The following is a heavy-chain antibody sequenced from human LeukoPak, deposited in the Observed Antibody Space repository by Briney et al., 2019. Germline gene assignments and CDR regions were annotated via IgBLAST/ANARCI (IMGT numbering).Heavy chain of an antibody. CDR3: ARLGIDIGDLDY. D-gene: IGHD5-12*01. CDR2: IYYSGST. J-gene: IGHJ4*02. V-gene: IGHV4-39*01. Sequence: SETLSLTCTVSGGSISSSSYYWGWIRQPPGKGLEWIGSIYYSGSTYYNPSLKSRVTISVDTSKNQFSLKLSSVTAADTVVYYCARLGIDIGDLDYWGQGTLVTVSS. CDR1: GGSISSSSYY.